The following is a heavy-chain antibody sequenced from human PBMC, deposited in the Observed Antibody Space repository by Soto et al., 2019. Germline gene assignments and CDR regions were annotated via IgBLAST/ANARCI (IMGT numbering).Heavy chain of an antibody. Sequence: PSETLSLTCTVSGGSISSSSFHWGWIRQPPGKGLEWIGSIYYSGSTYYSPSLKSRVTISVDTSKNQFSLKLSSVTAADTAVYYCASPGGEVRYFVWLYRPYYYYYGMDVWGQGTTVTVSS. CDR3: ASPGGEVRYFVWLYRPYYYYYGMDV. CDR1: GGSISSSSFH. V-gene: IGHV4-39*01. D-gene: IGHD3-9*01. J-gene: IGHJ6*02. CDR2: IYYSGST.